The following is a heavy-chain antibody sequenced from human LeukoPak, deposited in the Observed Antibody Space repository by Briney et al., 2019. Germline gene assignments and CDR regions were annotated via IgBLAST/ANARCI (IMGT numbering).Heavy chain of an antibody. J-gene: IGHJ4*02. CDR1: GDTFTRYY. CDR2: INPNSGGT. CDR3: ARSGPEGGYNYKLDY. D-gene: IGHD5-24*01. V-gene: IGHV1-2*02. Sequence: ASVKVSCKASGDTFTRYYMHWVRQAPGQGLEWMGWINPNSGGTNYAQKLQGRVTMTTGTSPSTAYMGLRSLRSDDTAVYYCARSGPEGGYNYKLDYWGKGTLVTVSS.